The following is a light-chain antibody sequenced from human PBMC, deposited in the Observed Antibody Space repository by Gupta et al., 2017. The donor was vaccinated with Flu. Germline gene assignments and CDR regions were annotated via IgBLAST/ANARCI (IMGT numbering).Light chain of an antibody. CDR2: DVS. CDR1: SSDVGRYNF. J-gene: IGLJ3*02. CDR3: SSYAGSYTWV. Sequence: QSALTPPRSVSGSPGQSVTISCTGTSSDVGRYNFVSWFQQYPGKAPKLMIYDVSKRPSGVPDRFSGSKSGNTASLTISGLQAEDEADYYCSSYAGSYTWVFGGGTELTVL. V-gene: IGLV2-11*01.